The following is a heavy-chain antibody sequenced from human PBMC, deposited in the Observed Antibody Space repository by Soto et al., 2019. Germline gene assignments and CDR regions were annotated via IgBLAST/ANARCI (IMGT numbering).Heavy chain of an antibody. CDR3: ARWGTTGGLDV. CDR2: TSYDGSDK. Sequence: QVQLVESGGGVVQRGTSLRVSCVGSGFTFRSYVMHWVRQAPGKGLEWVALTSYDGSDKYYDDSVRGRFTISRDNSRNTVDLQMHSLRLEDTTLYYCARWGTTGGLDVWGQGTLVSVSS. CDR1: GFTFRSYV. D-gene: IGHD3-16*01. V-gene: IGHV3-30*19. J-gene: IGHJ1*01.